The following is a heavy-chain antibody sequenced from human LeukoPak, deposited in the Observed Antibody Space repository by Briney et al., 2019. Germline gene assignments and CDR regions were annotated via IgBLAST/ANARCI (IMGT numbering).Heavy chain of an antibody. CDR3: ARGARYNWSISPNPAAFDI. Sequence: PGGSLRLSCAASGFTFNNYAMTWVRQAPGKGLEWVSAISGSGGSTYYADSVKGRFTISRDNSKNTLYLQMNSLRAEDTAVYYCARGARYNWSISPNPAAFDIWGQGTMVTVSS. CDR2: ISGSGGST. CDR1: GFTFNNYA. J-gene: IGHJ3*02. D-gene: IGHD1-20*01. V-gene: IGHV3-23*01.